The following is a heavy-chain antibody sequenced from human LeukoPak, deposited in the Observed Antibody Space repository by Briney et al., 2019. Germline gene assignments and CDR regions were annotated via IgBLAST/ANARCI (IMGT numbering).Heavy chain of an antibody. Sequence: KPSETLSLTCAVYGGSFSGYHWSWIRQPPGKGLEWIGEINHSGSTNYNPSLKSRVTISVDTSKNQFSLKLSSVTAADTAVYYCARASSYSSSWWPFDYWGQGTLVTVSS. J-gene: IGHJ4*02. CDR2: INHSGST. D-gene: IGHD6-13*01. CDR3: ARASSYSSSWWPFDY. V-gene: IGHV4-34*01. CDR1: GGSFSGYH.